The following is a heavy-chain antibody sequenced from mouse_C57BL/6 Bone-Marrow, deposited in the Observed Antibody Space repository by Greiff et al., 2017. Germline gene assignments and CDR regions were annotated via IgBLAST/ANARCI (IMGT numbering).Heavy chain of an antibody. CDR3: ARSKNWDSWFAY. V-gene: IGHV1-54*01. D-gene: IGHD4-1*01. J-gene: IGHJ3*01. CDR1: GYAFTNYL. CDR2: INPGSGGT. Sequence: VTLVESGAELVRPGTSVKVSCKASGYAFTNYLIEWVKQRPGQGLEWIGVINPGSGGTNYNEKFKGKATLTADKSSSTAYMQLSSLTSEDSAVYFCARSKNWDSWFAYWGQGTLVTVSA.